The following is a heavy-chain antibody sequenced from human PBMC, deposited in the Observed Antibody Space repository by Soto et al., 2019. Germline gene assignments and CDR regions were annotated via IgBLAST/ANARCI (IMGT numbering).Heavy chain of an antibody. CDR2: LSSSGAGA. V-gene: IGHV3-23*01. Sequence: GGSLRLSCAISGFTLSSYAMSWVRQTPGKGLEWITSLSSSGAGAYYADSVKGRFTISRDNSRNTLYLQMNSLRAEDTAVYYCARDQVIVVATSGFDYWGQGTLVTVSS. D-gene: IGHD3-22*01. CDR1: GFTLSSYA. J-gene: IGHJ4*02. CDR3: ARDQVIVVATSGFDY.